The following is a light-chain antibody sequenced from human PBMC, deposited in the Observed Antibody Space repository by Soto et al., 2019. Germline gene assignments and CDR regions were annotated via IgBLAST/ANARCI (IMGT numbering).Light chain of an antibody. CDR2: DVS. CDR1: SSDVGAYNY. J-gene: IGLJ1*01. Sequence: QSALTQPASVSGSPGQSITTSCTGTSSDVGAYNYVSWYQQHPGKVPKLMIYDVSDRPSGVSNRFSGSKSGNTASLTISGLQAEDEADYYCSSFTRSNSYVVGTGTKVTVL. CDR3: SSFTRSNSYV. V-gene: IGLV2-14*03.